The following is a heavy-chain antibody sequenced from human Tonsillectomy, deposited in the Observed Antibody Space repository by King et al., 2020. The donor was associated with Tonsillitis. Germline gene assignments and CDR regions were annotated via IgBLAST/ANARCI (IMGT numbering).Heavy chain of an antibody. CDR1: GYSISSGYY. V-gene: IGHV4-38-2*01. D-gene: IGHD6-13*01. J-gene: IGHJ5*02. CDR2: IYHSGST. CDR3: ARGGYSITFDT. Sequence: QLQESGPGLVKPSETLSLTCAVSGYSISSGYYWGWIRQPPGKGLEWIGSIYHSGSTYYNPSLKSRVTISVDTSKNQFSLKLSSVTAADTAVYYCARGGYSITFDTWGQGTLVTVSS.